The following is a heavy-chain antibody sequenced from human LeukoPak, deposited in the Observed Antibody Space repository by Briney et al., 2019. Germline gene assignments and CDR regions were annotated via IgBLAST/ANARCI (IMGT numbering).Heavy chain of an antibody. D-gene: IGHD3-3*01. CDR2: IYPGDSDT. CDR1: GYNFTSYW. V-gene: IGHV5-51*01. J-gene: IGHJ3*02. Sequence: GESLKVSCKGSGYNFTSYWIGWVRQMPGKGLEWMGIIYPGDSDTRYSPSFQGQVTISADKSISTAYLQWSSLKASDTAMYYCAKYQTYYDFWSGYAGHDAFDIWGQGTMVTVSS. CDR3: AKYQTYYDFWSGYAGHDAFDI.